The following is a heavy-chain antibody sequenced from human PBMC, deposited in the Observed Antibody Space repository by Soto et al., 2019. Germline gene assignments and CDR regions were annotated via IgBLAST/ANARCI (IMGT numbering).Heavy chain of an antibody. Sequence: SVKVSCKASGGTFSSYAISWVRQAPGQGLEWMGGIIPIFGTANYAQKFQGRVTITADESTSTAYMELSSLRSEDTAVYYCARPEEIKRMVYATLLDYYYGMDVWGQGTTVTVSS. D-gene: IGHD2-8*01. CDR2: IIPIFGTA. CDR3: ARPEEIKRMVYATLLDYYYGMDV. V-gene: IGHV1-69*13. J-gene: IGHJ6*02. CDR1: GGTFSSYA.